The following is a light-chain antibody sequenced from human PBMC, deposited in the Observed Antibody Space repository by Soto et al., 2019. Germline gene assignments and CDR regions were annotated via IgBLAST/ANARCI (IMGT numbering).Light chain of an antibody. CDR1: SSDVGGYNY. CDR3: SSYTRFSTLV. Sequence: QSALTQPASVSGSPGQSITISCTGTSSDVGGYNYVSWYQQHPGKAPKLMIYEVSNRPSGVSNRFSGSKSGHTASLTISGLQAEDEADYYCSSYTRFSTLVFGGGTKLTVL. V-gene: IGLV2-14*01. CDR2: EVS. J-gene: IGLJ2*01.